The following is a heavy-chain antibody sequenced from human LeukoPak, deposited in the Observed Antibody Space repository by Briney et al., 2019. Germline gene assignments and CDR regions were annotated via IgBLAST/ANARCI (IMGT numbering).Heavy chain of an antibody. CDR3: ATIPEDRENYIDY. CDR2: IYYSGTT. J-gene: IGHJ4*02. D-gene: IGHD1-14*01. CDR1: GGSVSSREYY. Sequence: PSETLSLTCTVSGGSVSSREYYWAWVRQYPGTGLEWVGLIYYSGTTYYSPSLKSRIAMSVDTSKNQFSLRLNSVTAADTAVYYCATIPEDRENYIDYWGQGTLVTVSS. V-gene: IGHV4-30-4*01.